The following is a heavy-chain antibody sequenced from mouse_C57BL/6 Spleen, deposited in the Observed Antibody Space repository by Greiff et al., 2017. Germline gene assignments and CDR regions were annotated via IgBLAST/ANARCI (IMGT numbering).Heavy chain of an antibody. CDR3: AREEPNWDDY. CDR1: GYTFTDYY. CDR2: INPNNGGT. J-gene: IGHJ2*01. V-gene: IGHV1-26*01. D-gene: IGHD4-1*01. Sequence: EVKLLQSGPELVKPGASVKISCTASGYTFTDYYMNWVKQSHGKSLEWIGDINPNNGGTSYNQQFKGKATLTVDKSSSTAYMELRSLTSEDSAVYYCAREEPNWDDYGGQGTTLTVSS.